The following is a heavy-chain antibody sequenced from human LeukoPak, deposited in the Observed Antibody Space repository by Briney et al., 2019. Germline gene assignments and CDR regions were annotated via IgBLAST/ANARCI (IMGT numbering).Heavy chain of an antibody. CDR1: GFTLSSYA. CDR2: ISYDGSNK. J-gene: IGHJ4*02. CDR3: ARTEYSYGPDY. V-gene: IGHV3-30*04. Sequence: GGSLRLPCAASGFTLSSYAMHWVRQAPGKGLEWVAVISYDGSNKYYADSVKGRFTISRDNSKNTLYLQMNSLRAEDTAVYYCARTEYSYGPDYWGQGTLVTVSS. D-gene: IGHD5-18*01.